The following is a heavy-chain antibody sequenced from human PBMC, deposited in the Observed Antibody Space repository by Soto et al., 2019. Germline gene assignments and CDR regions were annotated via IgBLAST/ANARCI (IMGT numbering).Heavy chain of an antibody. CDR2: ISWNSFSI. V-gene: IGHV3-9*01. CDR1: VFTFDDYA. D-gene: IGHD3-10*01. Sequence: PLRLYCAASVFTFDDYAMHWVRQAPGKGLEWVSGISWNSFSIGYADSVKGRFTISRDNAKNSLYLQMNSLRAEDTALYYCAKRSASNWFDPWGQGTLVTVSS. CDR3: AKRSASNWFDP. J-gene: IGHJ5*02.